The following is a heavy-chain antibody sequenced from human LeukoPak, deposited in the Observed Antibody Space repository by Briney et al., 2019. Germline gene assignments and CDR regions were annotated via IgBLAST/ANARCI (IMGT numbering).Heavy chain of an antibody. V-gene: IGHV1-69*05. CDR1: GGTFSSYA. D-gene: IGHD4-17*01. J-gene: IGHJ4*02. CDR2: IIPIFGTA. CDR3: ASCPRMTTVTSFDY. Sequence: SVKVSCKASGGTFSSYAISWVRQAPGQGLGWMGGIIPIFGTANYAQKFQGRVTITTDESTSTAYMELSSLRSEDTAVYYCASCPRMTTVTSFDYWGQGTLVTVSS.